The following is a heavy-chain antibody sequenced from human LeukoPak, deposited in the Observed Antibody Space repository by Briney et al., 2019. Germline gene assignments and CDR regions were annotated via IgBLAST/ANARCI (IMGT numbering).Heavy chain of an antibody. V-gene: IGHV3-23*01. Sequence: PGGSLRLSCAASGFTFSSYAMSWVRQAPGKGLEWVSAISGSGGSTYYADSVKGRFTISRDNSRNTLSLQMNSLRADDTALYYCAKDRTGTTGADWFDPWGQGTLVTVSS. D-gene: IGHD1-1*01. J-gene: IGHJ5*02. CDR2: ISGSGGST. CDR1: GFTFSSYA. CDR3: AKDRTGTTGADWFDP.